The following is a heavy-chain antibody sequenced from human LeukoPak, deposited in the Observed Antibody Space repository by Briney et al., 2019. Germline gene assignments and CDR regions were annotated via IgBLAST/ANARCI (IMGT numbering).Heavy chain of an antibody. Sequence: SETLSLTCTVSGGSISSYYWSWIRQPPGKGLEWIGYIYYSGSTNYNPSLKSRVTISVDTSKNQFSLKLSSVTAADTAVYYCARVTIAAAADTGYCGMDVWGQGTTVTVSS. CDR3: ARVTIAAAADTGYCGMDV. J-gene: IGHJ6*02. CDR1: GGSISSYY. CDR2: IYYSGST. V-gene: IGHV4-59*01. D-gene: IGHD6-13*01.